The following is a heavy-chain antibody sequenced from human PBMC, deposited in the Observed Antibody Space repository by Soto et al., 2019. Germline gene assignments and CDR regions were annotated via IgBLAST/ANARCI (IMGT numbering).Heavy chain of an antibody. CDR3: ASTLISGYSGYDSPLYYYGMDV. V-gene: IGHV1-69*13. CDR2: IIPIFGTA. Sequence: GASVKVSCKASGGTFSSYAMSWVRQAPGQGLEWMGGIIPIFGTANYAQKFQGRVTITADESTSTAYMELSSLRSEDTAVYYCASTLISGYSGYDSPLYYYGMDVWGQGTTVTVS. CDR1: GGTFSSYA. D-gene: IGHD5-12*01. J-gene: IGHJ6*02.